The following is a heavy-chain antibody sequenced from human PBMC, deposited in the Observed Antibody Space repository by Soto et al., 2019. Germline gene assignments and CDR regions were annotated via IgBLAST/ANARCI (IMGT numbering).Heavy chain of an antibody. D-gene: IGHD6-19*01. V-gene: IGHV5-51*01. CDR3: ARPSSSGSQPYYCDGMDV. J-gene: IGHJ6*02. CDR1: GYSFSSYW. Sequence: KVSCKGSGYSFSSYWIGWVRQMPGKGLEWMGIIYPGDSDTRYSPSFQGQVTISADKSISTAYLQWSSLKASDTAMYYCARPSSSGSQPYYCDGMDVWGQGTTVTVS. CDR2: IYPGDSDT.